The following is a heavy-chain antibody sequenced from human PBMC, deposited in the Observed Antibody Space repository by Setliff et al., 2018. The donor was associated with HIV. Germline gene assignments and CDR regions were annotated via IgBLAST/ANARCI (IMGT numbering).Heavy chain of an antibody. CDR2: IYLGDSET. D-gene: IGHD2-21*01. Sequence: GESLKISCQGSGYSFTNFGITWVRQMPGKGLEWMGIIYLGDSETTYSPPLQGHVTMSADKSNSIAYLQWSSLKASDTAIYYCARHRVAPYFIDVWGKGTSVTVSS. CDR3: ARHRVAPYFIDV. J-gene: IGHJ6*03. CDR1: GYSFTNFG. V-gene: IGHV5-51*01.